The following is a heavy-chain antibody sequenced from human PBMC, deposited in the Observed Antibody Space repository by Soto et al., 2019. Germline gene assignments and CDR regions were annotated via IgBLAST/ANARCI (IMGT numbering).Heavy chain of an antibody. Sequence: EVQLVESGGGLVKPGGSLRLSCVASGFTFSTYSMNWVRQAPGKGLEWVSTIGTRSDIYYAESVKGRFTISRDNAKNSLSLQINSLRVEDTAVYYCAREETAWPLAYGLDVWGQGTAVTVSS. D-gene: IGHD2-21*02. CDR1: GFTFSTYS. CDR3: AREETAWPLAYGLDV. V-gene: IGHV3-21*02. J-gene: IGHJ6*02. CDR2: IGTRSDI.